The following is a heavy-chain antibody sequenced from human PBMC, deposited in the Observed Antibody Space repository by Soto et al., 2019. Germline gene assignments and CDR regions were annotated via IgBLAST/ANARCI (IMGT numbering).Heavy chain of an antibody. CDR2: TYYRSKWYN. CDR3: ARTYNWNHRVDNWFDP. J-gene: IGHJ5*02. D-gene: IGHD1-20*01. CDR1: GDSVSSNSAA. V-gene: IGHV6-1*01. Sequence: KQSPTLSLTCAISGDSVSSNSAAWNWIRQSPSRGLEWLGRTYYRSKWYNDYAVSVKSRITINPDTSKNQFSLQLNSVTPEDTAVYYCARTYNWNHRVDNWFDPWGQGTLVTVSS.